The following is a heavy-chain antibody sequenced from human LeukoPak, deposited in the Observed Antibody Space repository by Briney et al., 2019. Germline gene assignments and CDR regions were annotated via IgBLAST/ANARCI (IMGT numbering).Heavy chain of an antibody. V-gene: IGHV3-30*03. CDR2: ISYDGSNK. CDR1: GFTFSSYG. Sequence: PGGSLRLSCAASGFTFSSYGMHWVRQAPGKGLEWVAVISYDGSNKYYADSVKGRFTISRDNSKNTLYLQMNSLRAEDTAVYYCARDPSVVTADDAFDIWGQGTMVTVSS. D-gene: IGHD2-21*02. J-gene: IGHJ3*02. CDR3: ARDPSVVTADDAFDI.